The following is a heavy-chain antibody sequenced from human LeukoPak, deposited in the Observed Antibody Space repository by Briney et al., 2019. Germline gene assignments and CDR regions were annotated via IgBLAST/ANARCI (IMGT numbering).Heavy chain of an antibody. CDR1: GFTFSSYA. CDR2: ISYDGSNK. V-gene: IGHV3-30*04. D-gene: IGHD3-9*01. J-gene: IGHJ4*02. Sequence: GGSLRLSCAASGFTFSSYAMHWVRQAPGKGLEWVAVISYDGSNKYYADSVKGRFTISRDNSKNTLYLQMNSLRAEDTAVYYCAKGTIYYFDYWGQGTLVTVSS. CDR3: AKGTIYYFDY.